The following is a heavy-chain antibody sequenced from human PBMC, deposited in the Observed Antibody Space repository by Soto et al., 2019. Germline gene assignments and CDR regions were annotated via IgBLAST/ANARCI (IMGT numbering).Heavy chain of an antibody. D-gene: IGHD5-18*01. CDR1: GGSMSGYY. Sequence: QVQLQESGPGLVKPSEALSLTCTVSGGSMSGYYWSWLRQPPGKGLEWIGYVHYSGSTSYDPSLKRRVAISVDTSSNQLSLKVRSVTAADTAVYYCARLTAPMVPLLYWGQGTLVTVSS. V-gene: IGHV4-59*01. CDR3: ARLTAPMVPLLY. CDR2: VHYSGST. J-gene: IGHJ4*02.